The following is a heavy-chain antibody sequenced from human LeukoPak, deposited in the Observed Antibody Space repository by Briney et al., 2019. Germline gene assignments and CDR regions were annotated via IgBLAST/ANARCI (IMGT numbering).Heavy chain of an antibody. CDR3: AKHHSGLRYDY. D-gene: IGHD4-17*01. J-gene: IGHJ4*02. Sequence: GGSLRLSCAASGFTFSNYAMSWVRQAPGKGLAWVSTISGGGASTYYADSVKGRFTISRDTSMNTLYLQMNGLRAEDTAIYYCAKHHSGLRYDYWGQGTLVTVSS. V-gene: IGHV3-23*01. CDR1: GFTFSNYA. CDR2: ISGGGAST.